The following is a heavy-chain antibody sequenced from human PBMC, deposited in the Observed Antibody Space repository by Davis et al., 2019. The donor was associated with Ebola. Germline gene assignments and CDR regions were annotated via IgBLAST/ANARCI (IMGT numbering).Heavy chain of an antibody. CDR2: INTNTGNP. CDR3: ASHSRPDYYYYGMDV. CDR1: GYTFTSYA. Sequence: ASVKVSCKASGYTFTSYAMHWVRQAPGQGLEWMGWINTNTGNPTYAQGFTGRFVFSLDTSVSTAYLQISSLKAEDTAVYYCASHSRPDYYYYGMDVWGQGTTVTVSS. V-gene: IGHV7-4-1*02. J-gene: IGHJ6*02. D-gene: IGHD6-6*01.